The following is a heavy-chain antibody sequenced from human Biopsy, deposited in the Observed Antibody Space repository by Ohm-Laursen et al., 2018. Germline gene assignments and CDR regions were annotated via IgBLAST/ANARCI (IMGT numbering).Heavy chain of an antibody. CDR2: IKSKFDGETT. V-gene: IGHV3-15*01. CDR3: STGGGDFYYNGMDV. CDR1: GFTFGDAW. D-gene: IGHD3-16*01. J-gene: IGHJ6*02. Sequence: SLRLSCSASGFTFGDAWMSWIRQAPGKGLEWVGRIKSKFDGETTDYAAPVKGRFIISRDDSKSTLFLQMNNLKVEDTGVYFCSTGGGDFYYNGMDVWGQGTTVTVSS.